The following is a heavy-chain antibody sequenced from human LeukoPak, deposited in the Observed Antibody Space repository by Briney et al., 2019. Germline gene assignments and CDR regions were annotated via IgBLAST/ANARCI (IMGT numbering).Heavy chain of an antibody. CDR1: GGSISSGSYY. CDR2: IDTSGST. V-gene: IGHV4-61*02. J-gene: IGHJ3*02. D-gene: IGHD3-22*01. Sequence: SETLSLTCTVSGGSISSGSYYWSWIRQPAGKGLEWIGRIDTSGSTNYNPSLKSRVTMSADTSKKQFSLKLRSVTAADTAVYYCARYYYDNSGSIYAFDIWGQGTMVTVSS. CDR3: ARYYYDNSGSIYAFDI.